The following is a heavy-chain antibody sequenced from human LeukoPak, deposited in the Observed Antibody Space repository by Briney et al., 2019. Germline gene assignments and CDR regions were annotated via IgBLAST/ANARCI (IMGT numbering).Heavy chain of an antibody. J-gene: IGHJ4*02. CDR3: ARAGIAAAGPRQFDY. CDR2: IYYSGST. Sequence: SETLSLTCTVSGGSISSYYWSWIRQPPGKGLEWIGYIYYSGSTNYNPSLKSRVTISVDTSKNQFSLKLSSVTAADTAVYYCARAGIAAAGPRQFDYWGQGTLVTVSS. CDR1: GGSISSYY. V-gene: IGHV4-59*01. D-gene: IGHD6-13*01.